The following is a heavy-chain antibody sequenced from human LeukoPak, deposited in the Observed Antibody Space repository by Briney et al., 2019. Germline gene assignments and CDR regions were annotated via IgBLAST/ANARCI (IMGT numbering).Heavy chain of an antibody. CDR1: GFTFSRYW. D-gene: IGHD5-12*01. CDR2: IKQDGSEK. CDR3: ARDRKWLDSQSPYYYYYGMDV. J-gene: IGHJ6*02. Sequence: GGFLRLSCAASGFTFSRYWMSWVRQAPGKGLEWVANIKQDGSEKYYVDSVKGRFTISRDNAKNSLYLQMNSLRAEDTAVYYCARDRKWLDSQSPYYYYYGMDVWGQGTTVTVSS. V-gene: IGHV3-7*01.